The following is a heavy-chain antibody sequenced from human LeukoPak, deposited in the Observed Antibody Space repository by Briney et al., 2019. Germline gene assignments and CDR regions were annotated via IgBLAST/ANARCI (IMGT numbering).Heavy chain of an antibody. CDR3: ARERGEEYSSGWYKTNFFDT. D-gene: IGHD6-19*01. J-gene: IGHJ4*02. V-gene: IGHV4-39*07. Sequence: GSLRLSCAASGFTFSSYAMSWIRQPPGKGLEWIASGDYSGGTYYNPSLESRVAISADTSKNQISLKLSSVTAADTALYYCARERGEEYSSGWYKTNFFDTWGQGTRVTVSS. CDR2: GDYSGGT. CDR1: GFTFSSYA.